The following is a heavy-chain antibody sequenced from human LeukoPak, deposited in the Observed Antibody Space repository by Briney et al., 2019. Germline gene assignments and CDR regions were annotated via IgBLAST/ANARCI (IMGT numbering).Heavy chain of an antibody. CDR3: ARGDYSNYANWFDP. CDR1: GGSINNYY. V-gene: IGHV4-4*07. D-gene: IGHD4-11*01. CDR2: IYTSGTT. J-gene: IGHJ5*02. Sequence: SETLSLTCTVSGGSINNYYWSWIRQPAGKGLEWIGRIYTSGTTNYNPSLKSRATMSVDTSRNQFSLKLTAVTAADTAVYYCARGDYSNYANWFDPWGPGTLVTVSS.